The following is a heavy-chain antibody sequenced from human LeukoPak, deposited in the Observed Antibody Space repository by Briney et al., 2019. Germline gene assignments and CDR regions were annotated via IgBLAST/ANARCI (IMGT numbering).Heavy chain of an antibody. Sequence: ASVKVSCKASGYTFTDYYIHWVRQAPGQGLQWMGWINPNNGSTKCTQKFQGRVTLTRDTSISTAYMELSRLTSDDTAIYYCARDVASHSSGYFDYWGQGTLVTVSS. J-gene: IGHJ4*02. D-gene: IGHD3-22*01. CDR2: INPNNGST. CDR1: GYTFTDYY. CDR3: ARDVASHSSGYFDY. V-gene: IGHV1-2*02.